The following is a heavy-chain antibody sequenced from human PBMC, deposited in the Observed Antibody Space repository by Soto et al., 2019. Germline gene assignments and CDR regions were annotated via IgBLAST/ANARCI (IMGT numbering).Heavy chain of an antibody. D-gene: IGHD1-1*01. CDR1: GYTFTSYG. Sequence: QVHLVQSGAEVKKPGASVKVSCKGSGYTFTSYGITWVRQAPGQGLEWMGWISAHNGNTDYAQKLQGRVTVTSDTSTSPANKELSSLRSDDSAVYYSARGRYGDYWGQGALVTVSS. CDR2: ISAHNGNT. V-gene: IGHV1-18*01. J-gene: IGHJ4*02. CDR3: ARGRYGDY.